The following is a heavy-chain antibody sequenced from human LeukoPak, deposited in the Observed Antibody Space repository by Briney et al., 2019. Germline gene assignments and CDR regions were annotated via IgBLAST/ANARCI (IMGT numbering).Heavy chain of an antibody. CDR1: GFTFDDYA. J-gene: IGHJ4*02. CDR3: AESRYSSGWYELYYFDY. Sequence: GGSLRLSCAASGFTFDDYAMHWVRQAPGKGLEWVTRISWNSGSIGYADSVKGRFTISRDNAKNSLYLQMNSLRAEDTALYYCAESRYSSGWYELYYFDYWGQGTLVTVSS. CDR2: ISWNSGSI. V-gene: IGHV3-9*01. D-gene: IGHD6-19*01.